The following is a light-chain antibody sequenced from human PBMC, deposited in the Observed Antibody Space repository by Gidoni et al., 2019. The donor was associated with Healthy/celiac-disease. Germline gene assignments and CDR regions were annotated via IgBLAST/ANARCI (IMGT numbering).Light chain of an antibody. CDR2: AAS. CDR3: QQYYSYPRT. J-gene: IGKJ1*01. V-gene: IGKV1-8*01. CDR1: QGISSY. Sequence: AIWMTQSPSSFSASTGDRVTITCRASQGISSYLAWYQQKPGKAPKLLIYAASTLQSGVPSRFSGSGSGTDLTLTISCLQSEDFATYYCQQYYSYPRTFGQGTKVEIK.